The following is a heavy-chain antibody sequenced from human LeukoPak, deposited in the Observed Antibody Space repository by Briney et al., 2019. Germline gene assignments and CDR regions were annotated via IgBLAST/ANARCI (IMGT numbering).Heavy chain of an antibody. J-gene: IGHJ3*02. V-gene: IGHV3-9*03. CDR3: AKGNNYYASGSLHEPFDM. D-gene: IGHD3-10*01. CDR2: ISWNGAYI. CDR1: GFTFDDYG. Sequence: PGKSLRLSCATSGFTFDDYGMHWVRQPPGKGLEWISGISWNGAYIRYADSVKGRFTVSRDNAKNSLYLQMNSLRPEDMALYYCAKGNNYYASGSLHEPFDMWGQGTMVTVSS.